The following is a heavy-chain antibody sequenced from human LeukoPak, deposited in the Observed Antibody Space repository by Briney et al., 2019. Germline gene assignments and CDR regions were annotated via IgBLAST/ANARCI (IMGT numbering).Heavy chain of an antibody. CDR2: IYYSGST. D-gene: IGHD6-13*01. CDR1: GGSISSYY. V-gene: IGHV4-59*01. Sequence: PSETLSLSCTVPGGSISSYYWSWIRQPPGKGLEWIGYIYYSGSTNYNPSLKSRVTISVDTSKNQFSLKLSSVTAADTAVYYCAREAAAGTVDYWGQGTLVTVSS. J-gene: IGHJ4*02. CDR3: AREAAAGTVDY.